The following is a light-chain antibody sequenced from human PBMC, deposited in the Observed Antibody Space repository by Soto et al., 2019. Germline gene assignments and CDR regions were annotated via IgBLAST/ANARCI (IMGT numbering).Light chain of an antibody. V-gene: IGLV2-14*03. CDR1: SSDIGAYDY. Sequence: QSALTQPASVSGSPGQSITISCSGTSSDIGAYDYVSWYQQHPGKPPKLMIYNINNQPSGVSYRFSGSKSGNTASLTISRLQTEDEADYYCLSHTTSRTYVFGPGTKLTVL. J-gene: IGLJ1*01. CDR2: NIN. CDR3: LSHTTSRTYV.